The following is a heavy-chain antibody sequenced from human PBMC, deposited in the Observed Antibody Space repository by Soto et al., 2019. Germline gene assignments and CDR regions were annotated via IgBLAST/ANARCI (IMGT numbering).Heavy chain of an antibody. Sequence: GGSLRLSCAASGFTLSRYGMHWVRQAPGKGLEWVAVIWFDGSNKNYADSVKGRFTVSKDNSKNTLYLQMDGLGAEDTAVYYCARDYDNSGYPYFDYWGQGTLVTVSS. D-gene: IGHD3-22*01. CDR3: ARDYDNSGYPYFDY. CDR2: IWFDGSNK. J-gene: IGHJ4*02. CDR1: GFTLSRYG. V-gene: IGHV3-33*01.